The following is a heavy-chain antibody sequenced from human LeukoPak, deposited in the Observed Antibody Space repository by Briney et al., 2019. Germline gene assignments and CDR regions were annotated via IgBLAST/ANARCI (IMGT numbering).Heavy chain of an antibody. V-gene: IGHV3-30*18. CDR3: AKASVTLNWFDP. CDR2: ISYDGSNK. CDR1: GFTFSSYG. D-gene: IGHD2-21*02. Sequence: PGGSLRLSCAASGFTFSSYGMHRVRQAPGKGLEWVAVISYDGSNKYYADSVKGRFTISRDNSKNTLYLQMNSLRAEDTAVYYCAKASVTLNWFDPWGQGTLVTVSS. J-gene: IGHJ5*02.